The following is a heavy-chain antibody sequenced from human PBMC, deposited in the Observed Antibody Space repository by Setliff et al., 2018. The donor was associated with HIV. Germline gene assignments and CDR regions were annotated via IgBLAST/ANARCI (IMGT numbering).Heavy chain of an antibody. Sequence: GGSLRLSCGASGFTFRTYWMHWVRQVPGKGLVWVSHITGDGSATSYADSVKGRFTISRDNARNTLYLQMNSLRVEDTAVYYCARDDYVWGSYRYIAYWGQGTLVTVSS. D-gene: IGHD3-16*02. CDR3: ARDDYVWGSYRYIAY. V-gene: IGHV3-74*01. CDR1: GFTFRTYW. J-gene: IGHJ4*02. CDR2: ITGDGSAT.